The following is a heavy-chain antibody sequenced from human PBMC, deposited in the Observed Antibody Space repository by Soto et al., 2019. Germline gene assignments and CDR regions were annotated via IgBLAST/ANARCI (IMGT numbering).Heavy chain of an antibody. J-gene: IGHJ4*02. Sequence: PVGSLRLSCAASGFTFSSYAMSWVRQAPGKGLEWVSAISGSGGSTYYADSVKGRFTISRDNSKNTLYLQMNSLRAEDTAVYYCAKPLWALELSFYFDYWGQGTLVTVSS. CDR1: GFTFSSYA. D-gene: IGHD1-7*01. CDR2: ISGSGGST. CDR3: AKPLWALELSFYFDY. V-gene: IGHV3-23*01.